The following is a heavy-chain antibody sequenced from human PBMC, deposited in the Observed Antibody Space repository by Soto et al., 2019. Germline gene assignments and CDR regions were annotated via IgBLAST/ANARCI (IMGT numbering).Heavy chain of an antibody. CDR1: GGSISSGGYY. J-gene: IGHJ4*02. D-gene: IGHD3-22*01. V-gene: IGHV4-31*03. Sequence: PSETLSLTCTVSGGSISSGGYYWSWIRQHPGKGLEWIGYIYYSGSTYYNPSLKSRVTISVDTSKNQFSLKLSSVTAADTAVYYCARSSDYYDSSGYFVFDYRGQGTLVTVSS. CDR3: ARSSDYYDSSGYFVFDY. CDR2: IYYSGST.